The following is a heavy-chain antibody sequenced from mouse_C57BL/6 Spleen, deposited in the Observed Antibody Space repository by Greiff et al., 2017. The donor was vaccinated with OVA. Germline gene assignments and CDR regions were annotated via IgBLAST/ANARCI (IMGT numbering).Heavy chain of an antibody. V-gene: IGHV1-64*01. CDR2: IYPNSGST. CDR1: GYTFTSYW. Sequence: QVQLQQPGAELVKPGASVKLSCKASGYTFTSYWMHWVKQRPGQGLEWIGMIYPNSGSTNYNEKFKSKATLTVDKSSSTAYMQLSSLTSEDSAVYYCARVYDYDVGFWYFDVWGTGTTVTVSS. J-gene: IGHJ1*03. D-gene: IGHD2-4*01. CDR3: ARVYDYDVGFWYFDV.